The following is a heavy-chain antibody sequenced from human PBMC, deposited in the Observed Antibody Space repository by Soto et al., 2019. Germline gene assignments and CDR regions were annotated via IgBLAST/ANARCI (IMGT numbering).Heavy chain of an antibody. Sequence: GESLKISCQGSGYSFTSYWISWVRQMPGKGLEWMGRIDPSDSYTNYSPSFQGHVTISADKSISTAYLQWSSLKASDTAVYYCATLTRGSVGAASGMDVWGQGTTVTVSS. J-gene: IGHJ6*02. D-gene: IGHD3-10*01. CDR3: ATLTRGSVGAASGMDV. CDR2: IDPSDSYT. CDR1: GYSFTSYW. V-gene: IGHV5-10-1*01.